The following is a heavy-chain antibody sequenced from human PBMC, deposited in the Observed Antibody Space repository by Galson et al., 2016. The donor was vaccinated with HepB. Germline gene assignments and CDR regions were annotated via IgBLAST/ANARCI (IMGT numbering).Heavy chain of an antibody. CDR2: VSSAGGTT. CDR3: ARDGGTVLRGPRYYYYGMDV. J-gene: IGHJ6*02. V-gene: IGHV3-30*03. D-gene: IGHD3-10*01. CDR1: GLTFSGSG. Sequence: SLRLSCAASGLTFSGSGMHWVRQAPGKGLDWVAVVSSAGGTTYYGDSVKGRFTISRDNSKNTLYLQMNSLRAEDTALYYCARDGGTVLRGPRYYYYGMDVWGQGTTVTVSS.